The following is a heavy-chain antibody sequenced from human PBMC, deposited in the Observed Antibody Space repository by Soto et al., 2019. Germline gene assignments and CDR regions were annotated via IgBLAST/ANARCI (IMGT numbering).Heavy chain of an antibody. CDR2: INGYNGNT. J-gene: IGHJ6*02. Sequence: QDQLVQSGAEVKKPGASVKVSCKASGYTFTSYGITWVRQAPGQGLEWLGWINGYNGNTNYAQKLQGRVTMTTDTSTSTAYMELRSLRSDDTAVYYCARMGDVPYYYYGMDVWGQGTTVTVSS. V-gene: IGHV1-18*01. CDR1: GYTFTSYG. CDR3: ARMGDVPYYYYGMDV. D-gene: IGHD3-16*01.